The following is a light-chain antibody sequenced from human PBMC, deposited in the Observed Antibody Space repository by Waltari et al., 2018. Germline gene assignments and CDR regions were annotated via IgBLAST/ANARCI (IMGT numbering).Light chain of an antibody. V-gene: IGKV4-1*01. CDR2: WAS. CDR1: PSLFHTNNKNY. J-gene: IGKJ2*01. Sequence: DIVVTQSPDSLAVSLGERATINCKSSPSLFHTNNKNYLAWYQQKPGTPPKLLIYWASTRDSGVPARFSGSGSGTDFTLAISSLQPEDVAVYYCQQYYATPNTFGQGTNVEIK. CDR3: QQYYATPNT.